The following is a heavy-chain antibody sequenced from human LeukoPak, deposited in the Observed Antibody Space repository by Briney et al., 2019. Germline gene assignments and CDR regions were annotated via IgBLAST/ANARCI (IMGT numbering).Heavy chain of an antibody. Sequence: ASVKVSCKASGDTFIINDINWVRQATGQGLEWMGWMNPNSGNTGYAQKFQGRDTMTRNTSMTTAYMELTDLRSEDTAVYYCARVTAAGTWTFDIWGQGTTVTVSS. CDR1: GDTFIIND. J-gene: IGHJ3*02. CDR3: ARVTAAGTWTFDI. D-gene: IGHD6-13*01. V-gene: IGHV1-8*01. CDR2: MNPNSGNT.